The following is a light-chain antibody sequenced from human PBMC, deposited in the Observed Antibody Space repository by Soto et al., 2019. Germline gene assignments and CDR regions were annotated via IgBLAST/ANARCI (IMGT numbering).Light chain of an antibody. J-gene: IGKJ1*01. V-gene: IGKV1-27*01. Sequence: DIQMPQSPSSLSASVGDRVTITCRASQGISNYLAWYQQQPGNVPKLLIYVASTLQSGVPSRFSGSGSGTDFTLTISSLQPEDVATYYCQKYNSAPWTFGQGTKVEIK. CDR3: QKYNSAPWT. CDR1: QGISNY. CDR2: VAS.